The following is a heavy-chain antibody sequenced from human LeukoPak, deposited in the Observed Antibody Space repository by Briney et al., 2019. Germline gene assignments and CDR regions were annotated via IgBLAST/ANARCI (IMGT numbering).Heavy chain of an antibody. CDR2: IIPIVGTT. J-gene: IGHJ4*02. V-gene: IGHV1-69*04. CDR1: GGTFSNYA. Sequence: GSSVNVSCKASGGTFSNYAFNWVRQAPGQGLEWMGSIIPIVGTTTYPQKFQGRVTITADKSTSTAYMELSSLRSEDTAMYYCASHIVVVTLYYFDHWGQGTPVTVSS. D-gene: IGHD2-21*02. CDR3: ASHIVVVTLYYFDH.